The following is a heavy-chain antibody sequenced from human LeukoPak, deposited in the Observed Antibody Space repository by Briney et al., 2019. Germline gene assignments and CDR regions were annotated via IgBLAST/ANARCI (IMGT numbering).Heavy chain of an antibody. CDR1: GFTFSSSA. D-gene: IGHD5-12*01. V-gene: IGHV3-23*01. Sequence: GGSLRLSCAASGFTFSSSAMSWVRQVPGKGLEWVSGISASGGSTSYAASVKGRFTISRDFSKNTVFLHMNSLRAEDTAMYYCARGDDSGYYDHFDYWGQGALVTVSS. CDR3: ARGDDSGYYDHFDY. CDR2: ISASGGST. J-gene: IGHJ4*02.